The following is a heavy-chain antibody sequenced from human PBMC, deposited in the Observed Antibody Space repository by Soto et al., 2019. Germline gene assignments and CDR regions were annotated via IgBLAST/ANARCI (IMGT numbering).Heavy chain of an antibody. J-gene: IGHJ3*02. V-gene: IGHV3-48*02. Sequence: EVQLVESGGNLVQPGGSLRLSCAASGFTFISYSMSWVRQAPGKGLEWVSYISNSASIIHDADSVKGRFTISRDNAKNSLSLKMNSLRDEDTAVYYWVRVYASNSFDIWGQGTVVTVAS. CDR2: ISNSASII. CDR1: GFTFISYS. D-gene: IGHD2-2*01. CDR3: VRVYASNSFDI.